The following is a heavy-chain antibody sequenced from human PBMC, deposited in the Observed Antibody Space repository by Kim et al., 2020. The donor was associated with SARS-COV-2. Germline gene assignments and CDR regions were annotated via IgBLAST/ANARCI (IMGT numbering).Heavy chain of an antibody. CDR2: T. CDR3: ARQAVAGSFDY. V-gene: IGHV1-18*01. Sequence: TNYEQKFQGTVTMTTDNSTSTAYMELRSLRSDDTAVYYCARQAVAGSFDYWGRGTLVTVSS. J-gene: IGHJ4*02. D-gene: IGHD6-19*01.